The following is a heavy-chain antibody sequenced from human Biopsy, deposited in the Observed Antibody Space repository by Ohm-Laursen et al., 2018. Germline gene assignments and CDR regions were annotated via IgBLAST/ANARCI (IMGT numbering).Heavy chain of an antibody. V-gene: IGHV3-9*01. Sequence: SLRLFCAASGFTFDDNAMHWVRQAPGKGLEWVSGISWSSGIKDYADSVKGRFAISRDNAKNSLYLQMSSLRAEDTASYYCTKARGRFLEWVDPFDIWGQGTMVPVSS. J-gene: IGHJ3*02. CDR3: TKARGRFLEWVDPFDI. CDR1: GFTFDDNA. CDR2: ISWSSGIK. D-gene: IGHD3-3*01.